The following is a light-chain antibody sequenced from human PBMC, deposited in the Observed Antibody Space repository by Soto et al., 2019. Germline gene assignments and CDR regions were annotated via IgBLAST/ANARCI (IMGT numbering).Light chain of an antibody. V-gene: IGLV2-11*01. CDR2: DVS. Sequence: QSALTQPRSVSGSPGQSITISCTGTSSDGGGYNYVSWYRQHPGTAHKLMIDDVSKRPSGVPDRFSGSKSGNTASLTISGLQAEDEADYYCCSYAGSYTHYVFGTGTKVTVL. CDR3: CSYAGSYTHYV. J-gene: IGLJ1*01. CDR1: SSDGGGYNY.